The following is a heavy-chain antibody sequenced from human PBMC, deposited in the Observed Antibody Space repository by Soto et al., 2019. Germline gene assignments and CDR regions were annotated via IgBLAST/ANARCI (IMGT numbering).Heavy chain of an antibody. D-gene: IGHD5-12*01. CDR1: GYSFTVYS. J-gene: IGHJ4*02. V-gene: IGHV1-8*02. CDR3: ARGHRLHRVATINY. CDR2: MNPNSGNT. Sequence: GASVKVSCKASGYSFTVYSMHWVRQAPGQGLEWMGWMNPNSGNTSYAQKFQGRVTMTRNTSISTAYMELSSLRSEDTAVYYCARGHRLHRVATINYWGQGTLVTVSS.